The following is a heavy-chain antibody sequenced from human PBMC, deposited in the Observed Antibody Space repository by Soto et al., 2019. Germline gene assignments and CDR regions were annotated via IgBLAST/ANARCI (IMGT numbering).Heavy chain of an antibody. D-gene: IGHD3-10*01. V-gene: IGHV4-4*02. Sequence: SETLSLTCAVSGGSISSSNWWSFVRQPPGKGLEWIGEIYHSGSTNYNPSLKSRVTISVDKSKNQFSLKLSSVTAADTAVYYCARMMVRGEDWFDPWGQGTLVTVSS. J-gene: IGHJ5*02. CDR2: IYHSGST. CDR1: GGSISSSNW. CDR3: ARMMVRGEDWFDP.